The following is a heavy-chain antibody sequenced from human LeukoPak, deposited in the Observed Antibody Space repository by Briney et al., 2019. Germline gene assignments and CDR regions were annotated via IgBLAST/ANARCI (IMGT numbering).Heavy chain of an antibody. CDR2: ISWNSGSI. J-gene: IGHJ3*02. CDR1: GFTFDDYA. D-gene: IGHD6-13*01. Sequence: PGGSLRLSCAAAGFTFDDYAMHWVRQAPGKGLEWVSGISWNSGSIGYADSVKGRFTISRDNAKNSLYLQMNSLRAEDTALYYCAKDRRIVAAGTEAFDIWGQGTMVTVSS. V-gene: IGHV3-9*01. CDR3: AKDRRIVAAGTEAFDI.